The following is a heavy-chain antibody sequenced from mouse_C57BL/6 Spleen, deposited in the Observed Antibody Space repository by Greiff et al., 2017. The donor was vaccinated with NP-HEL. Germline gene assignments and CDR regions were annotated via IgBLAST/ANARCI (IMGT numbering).Heavy chain of an antibody. Sequence: EVRLVESGEGLVKPGGSLKLSCAASGFTFSSYAMSWVRQTPEKRLEWVAYISSGGDYIYYADTVKGRFTISRDNARNTLYLQMSSLKSEDTAMYYCTRDQVYYYGSSYSYYFDYWGQGTTLTVSS. J-gene: IGHJ2*01. V-gene: IGHV5-9-1*02. CDR1: GFTFSSYA. CDR2: ISSGGDYI. CDR3: TRDQVYYYGSSYSYYFDY. D-gene: IGHD1-1*01.